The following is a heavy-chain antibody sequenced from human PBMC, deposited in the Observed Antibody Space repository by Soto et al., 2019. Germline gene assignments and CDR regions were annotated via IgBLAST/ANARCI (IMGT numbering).Heavy chain of an antibody. CDR2: ISVSGKT. J-gene: IGHJ4*02. CDR1: GFSFSSFA. CDR3: ARGRNSYGPGVDH. V-gene: IGHV3-23*01. D-gene: IGHD5-18*01. Sequence: GGSLRLSCAASGFSFSSFAMSWVRQAPGKGLEWVSSISVSGKTYYADSVKGRFTISRDNSKNTLNLQMNSLRFEDTAVYYCARGRNSYGPGVDHWGQGTLVTVSS.